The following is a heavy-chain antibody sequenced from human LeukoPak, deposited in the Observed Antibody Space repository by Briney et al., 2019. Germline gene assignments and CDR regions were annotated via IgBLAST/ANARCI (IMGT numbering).Heavy chain of an antibody. J-gene: IGHJ6*02. CDR2: ISYDGSNT. D-gene: IGHD4-11*01. Sequence: QAGGSLRLSCAASGFTFGSYGMHWVRQAPGKGLEWVAFISYDGSNTYYADSVKGRFIISRDNSKSTLHLQVNSLRAEDTAVYYCAKLLQALRDYGMDVWGQGTTVTVSS. CDR3: AKLLQALRDYGMDV. CDR1: GFTFGSYG. V-gene: IGHV3-30*18.